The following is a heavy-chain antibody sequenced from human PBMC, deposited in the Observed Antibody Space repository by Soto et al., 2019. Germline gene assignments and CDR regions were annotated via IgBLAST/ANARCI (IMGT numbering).Heavy chain of an antibody. D-gene: IGHD6-19*01. Sequence: EVQLVESGGGWVQPGGSLRLSCAASGFTFSSYSMNWVRQAPGKGLEWVSYISSSSSTIYYADSVKGRFTISRDNAKNSLYLQMNSLRAADTAVYYCAKSYSSGWHDFDYWGQGSLVTVS. J-gene: IGHJ4*02. CDR3: AKSYSSGWHDFDY. CDR1: GFTFSSYS. V-gene: IGHV3-48*01. CDR2: ISSSSSTI.